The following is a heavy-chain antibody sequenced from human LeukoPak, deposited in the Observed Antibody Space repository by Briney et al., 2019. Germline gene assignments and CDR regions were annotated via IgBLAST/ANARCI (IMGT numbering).Heavy chain of an antibody. CDR2: ISSSSSTI. D-gene: IGHD2-15*01. J-gene: IGHJ6*02. CDR3: ARELLVVVAATPYYYYYGMDV. V-gene: IGHV3-48*02. CDR1: GFTFSSYE. Sequence: PGGSLRLSCAASGFTFSSYEMNWVRQAPGKGLEWVSYISSSSSTIYYADSVKGRFTISRDNAKNSLYLQMNSLRDEDTAVYYCARELLVVVAATPYYYYYGMDVWGQGTTVTVSS.